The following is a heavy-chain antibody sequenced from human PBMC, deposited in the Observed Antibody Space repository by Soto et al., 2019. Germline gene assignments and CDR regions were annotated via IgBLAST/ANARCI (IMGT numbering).Heavy chain of an antibody. V-gene: IGHV3-11*01. D-gene: IGHD3-10*01. CDR1: GFRFSDHY. CDR2: ISGDATTT. Sequence: LRLSCAASGFRFSDHYMTWIRQAPGKGLEWVSKISGDATTTYYADSVKGRFTVSRDNAKNSVYLQMNSLRVEDTAVYYCASDPYYYASGFWGQGTLVTVSS. J-gene: IGHJ4*02. CDR3: ASDPYYYASGF.